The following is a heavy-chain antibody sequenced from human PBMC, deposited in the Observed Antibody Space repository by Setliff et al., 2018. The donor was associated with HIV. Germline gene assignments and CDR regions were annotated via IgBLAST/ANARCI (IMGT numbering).Heavy chain of an antibody. D-gene: IGHD6-19*01. Sequence: ASVKVSCKASGYTFTNYAIHWVRQAPGQRLEWMGWINAGNGNTKYSQEFQDRVTITRDTSASTAYMELSSLRSEDTAVYYCARGLAVAGKSYYDYYYMDVWGKGTTVTVSS. J-gene: IGHJ6*03. CDR3: ARGLAVAGKSYYDYYYMDV. CDR2: INAGNGNT. V-gene: IGHV1-3*03. CDR1: GYTFTNYA.